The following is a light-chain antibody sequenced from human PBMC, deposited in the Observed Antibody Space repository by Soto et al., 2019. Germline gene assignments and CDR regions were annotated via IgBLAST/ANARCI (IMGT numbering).Light chain of an antibody. CDR1: QSVSSSY. V-gene: IGKV3-20*01. CDR2: GAS. Sequence: EIVLTQSPGTLSLSPGERATLSCRASQSVSSSYLAWYQQKPGQAPRLLIYGASSRATGIPDRFSGSGSGTDFTLTISRLEPEDFAVYYCQQYGQTFGGGTNVHIK. J-gene: IGKJ4*01. CDR3: QQYGQT.